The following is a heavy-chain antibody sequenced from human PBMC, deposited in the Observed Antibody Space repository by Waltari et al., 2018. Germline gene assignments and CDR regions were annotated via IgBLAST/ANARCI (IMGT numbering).Heavy chain of an antibody. J-gene: IGHJ5*02. Sequence: QVQLVQSGSELKKPGASVKVSCQASGYTFTSHALHWVRQAPGQGLEWMGWINTNTGNPTYAQGFTGRVVFSLDTSVSTAYLQISSLKAEDTAVYYCARAVHGGYGDYAFDPWGQGTLVTVSS. CDR3: ARAVHGGYGDYAFDP. CDR1: GYTFTSHA. V-gene: IGHV7-4-1*02. CDR2: INTNTGNP. D-gene: IGHD4-17*01.